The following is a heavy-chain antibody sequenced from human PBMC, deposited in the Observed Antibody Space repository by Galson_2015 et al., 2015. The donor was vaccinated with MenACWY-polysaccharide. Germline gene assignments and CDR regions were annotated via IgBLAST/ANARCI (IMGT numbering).Heavy chain of an antibody. D-gene: IGHD5-18*01. V-gene: IGHV3-48*03. CDR1: GFTFSTYE. CDR3: ARDRGSYDAYDI. CDR2: ISGGGAMI. J-gene: IGHJ3*02. Sequence: SLRLSCAASGFTFSTYEMNWVRQSPEKGLQWIAYISGGGAMIHSADSVEGRFTLSRDKAQDSLYLEMNSLTAEDTGLYYCARDRGSYDAYDIWGQGTVVTVSS.